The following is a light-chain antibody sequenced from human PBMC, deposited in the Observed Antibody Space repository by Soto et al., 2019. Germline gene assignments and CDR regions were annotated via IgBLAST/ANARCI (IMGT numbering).Light chain of an antibody. V-gene: IGKV3D-15*01. CDR1: QSVNSN. CDR2: GAS. Sequence: EIVMTQSPATPSVSPGERATRSCRASQSVNSNLAWYQQKLGQAPRLLIYGASTRSTGIPARLSGSRSGTEFTLTISSLLTEDFAVYYCQQYNNWPRSFGGGTKVVIK. J-gene: IGKJ4*01. CDR3: QQYNNWPRS.